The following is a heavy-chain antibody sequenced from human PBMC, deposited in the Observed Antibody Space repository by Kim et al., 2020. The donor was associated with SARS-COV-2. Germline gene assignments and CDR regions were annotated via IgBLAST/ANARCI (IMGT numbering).Heavy chain of an antibody. CDR2: ISHSGFT. J-gene: IGHJ4*01. Sequence: SETLSLICAVYGGSFSGYSWSWIRQPPGKGLEWIGEISHSGFTNYNPSLKSRVTISVDTSKNQFSLKVTSVTAADTAVYFCARNETYYYDDSGYRILDY. CDR1: GGSFSGYS. CDR3: ARNETYYYDDSGYRILDY. V-gene: IGHV4-34*01. D-gene: IGHD3-22*01.